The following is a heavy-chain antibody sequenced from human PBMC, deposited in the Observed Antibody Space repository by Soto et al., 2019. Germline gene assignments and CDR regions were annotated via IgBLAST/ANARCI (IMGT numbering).Heavy chain of an antibody. CDR2: IYHSGST. CDR1: GGPISSGGYS. CDR3: ARVNNDAFDL. V-gene: IGHV4-30-2*01. Sequence: QLQLQESGSGLVKPSQTLSLTCAVSGGPISSGGYSWSWIRQPPGKCLEWIGYIYHSGSTYYNPSLKSRVTISVDRSKNQFSLKLSSVTAADTAVYYCARVNNDAFDLWGQGTMVTVSS. J-gene: IGHJ3*01.